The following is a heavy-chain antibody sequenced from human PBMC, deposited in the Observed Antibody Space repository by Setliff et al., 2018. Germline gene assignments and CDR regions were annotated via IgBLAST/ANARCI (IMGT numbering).Heavy chain of an antibody. CDR2: ISYDGSNK. CDR1: GFTFGDFA. CDR3: ARDLKFFGVGPLHIDY. Sequence: GGSLRLSCAASGFTFGDFAMYWVRQAPGKGLEWVAVISYDGSNKYYADSVKGRFTISRDNSKNTLYLQMNSLRAEDTAVYYCARDLKFFGVGPLHIDYWGQGTLVTVSS. V-gene: IGHV3-30*19. J-gene: IGHJ4*02. D-gene: IGHD3-3*01.